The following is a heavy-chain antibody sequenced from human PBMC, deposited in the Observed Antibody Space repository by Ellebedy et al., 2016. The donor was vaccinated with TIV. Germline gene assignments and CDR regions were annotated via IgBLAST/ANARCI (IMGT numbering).Heavy chain of an antibody. V-gene: IGHV1-69*04. CDR3: AAGGGSGWLDWFDP. CDR1: GGTFSSYA. D-gene: IGHD6-19*01. CDR2: IIPILGIA. Sequence: SVKVSCXASGGTFSSYAISWVRQAPGQGLEWMGRIIPILGIANYAQKFQGRVTITADKSTSTAYMELSSLRSEDTAVYYCAAGGGSGWLDWFDPWGQGTLVTVSS. J-gene: IGHJ5*02.